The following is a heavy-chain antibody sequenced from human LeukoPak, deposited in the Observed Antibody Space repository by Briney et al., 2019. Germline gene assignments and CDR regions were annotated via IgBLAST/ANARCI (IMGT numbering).Heavy chain of an antibody. CDR1: GFTFSSYA. CDR3: AKDLGRYRNNFFDY. Sequence: PSGGSLRLSCAASGFTFSSYAMSWVRQAPGKGLEWVSGIISSAAITYYADSVKGRFTISRDNSKNTLYLQMNSLRAEDTAVYYCAKDLGRYRNNFFDYWGQGNVVTVSS. CDR2: IISSAAIT. V-gene: IGHV3-23*01. J-gene: IGHJ4*02. D-gene: IGHD1-26*01.